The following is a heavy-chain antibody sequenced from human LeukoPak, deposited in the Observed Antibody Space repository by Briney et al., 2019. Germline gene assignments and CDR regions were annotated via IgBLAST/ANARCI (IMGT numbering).Heavy chain of an antibody. CDR2: IYPGDSDT. J-gene: IGHJ5*02. D-gene: IGHD1-1*01. CDR1: GYIFTNYW. Sequence: GESLKISCKGSGYIFTNYWIGWVRQMPGKGLEWMGIIYPGDSDTRYSPSFQGQVTMSADKSIRTAYLKWSSLKASDTVMYYCARRATGTTKWFDPWGQGTLVTVSS. V-gene: IGHV5-51*01. CDR3: ARRATGTTKWFDP.